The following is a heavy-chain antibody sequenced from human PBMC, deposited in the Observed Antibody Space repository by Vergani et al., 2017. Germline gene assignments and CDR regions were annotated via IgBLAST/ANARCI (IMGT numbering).Heavy chain of an antibody. CDR1: GFTFSSYA. V-gene: IGHV3-23*01. CDR3: ATAPVRLLGWYFDL. J-gene: IGHJ2*01. CDR2: IRGIGGIT. Sequence: EVQLLASGGGLVQPVGSLRLSCAASGFTFSSYAMSWVRQAPGKGLECVSAIRGIGGITYYADSVKGRFTISRDNYNNTLYLQMNSLRAEDTAVYYCATAPVRLLGWYFDLWGRGTLVTVAS. D-gene: IGHD6-25*01.